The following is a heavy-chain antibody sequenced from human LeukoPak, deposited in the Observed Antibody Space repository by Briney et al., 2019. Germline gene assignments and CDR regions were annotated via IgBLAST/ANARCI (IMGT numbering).Heavy chain of an antibody. D-gene: IGHD1-14*01. V-gene: IGHV3-11*01. CDR2: ISASGITV. Sequence: GGSLRLSCAAAGFPFNDYYMTWIRQAPGKGLEWISYISASGITVHYADSVKGRFTASRDNDKKSLYLQMTNVTADDTGFYYCARNRWITSTEPLGYWGQGSLVLVSS. CDR1: GFPFNDYY. J-gene: IGHJ4*02. CDR3: ARNRWITSTEPLGY.